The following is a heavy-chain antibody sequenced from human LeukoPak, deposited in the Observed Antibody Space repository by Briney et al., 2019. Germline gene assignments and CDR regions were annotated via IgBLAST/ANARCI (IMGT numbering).Heavy chain of an antibody. J-gene: IGHJ5*02. V-gene: IGHV1-2*06. CDR2: INPNSGGT. Sequence: ASVKVSCKASGYTFTCYYMHWVRQAPGQGLEWMGRINPNSGGTNYAQKFQGRVTMTRDTSISTAYMELSRLRSDDTAVYYCARELLTYYYDSSGFDPWGQGTLVTVPS. CDR3: ARELLTYYYDSSGFDP. CDR1: GYTFTCYY. D-gene: IGHD3-22*01.